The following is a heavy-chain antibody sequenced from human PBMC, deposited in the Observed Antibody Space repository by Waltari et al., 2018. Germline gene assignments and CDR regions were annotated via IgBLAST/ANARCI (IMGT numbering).Heavy chain of an antibody. CDR2: IFFSGST. CDR3: ARQGNPMKVAVGWFDP. CDR1: GGSNNNSSYY. V-gene: IGHV4-39*07. D-gene: IGHD3-22*01. Sequence: LQLQESGPGLVKPSETLSPSCTISGGSNNNSSYYWGWIRQPQGGGLEWIGIIFFSGSTYYTPSLKSRFAMSVDTSKNQFSLGLTALSAADTAVYYCARQGNPMKVAVGWFDPWGHGTLVTVSS. J-gene: IGHJ5*02.